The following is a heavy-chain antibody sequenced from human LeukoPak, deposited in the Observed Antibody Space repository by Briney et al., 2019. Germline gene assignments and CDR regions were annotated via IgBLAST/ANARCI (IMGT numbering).Heavy chain of an antibody. CDR3: ARVEVGSYYGLDY. Sequence: PSETLSLTCTASGGSISSYYWSWIRQPPGKGLEWVGYIYYSGSTNYNTSPKSRVTISVDTSKNQFSLKLSSVTAADTAVYYCARVEVGSYYGLDYWGQGTLVTVSS. CDR1: GGSISSYY. J-gene: IGHJ4*02. CDR2: IYYSGST. D-gene: IGHD1-26*01. V-gene: IGHV4-59*01.